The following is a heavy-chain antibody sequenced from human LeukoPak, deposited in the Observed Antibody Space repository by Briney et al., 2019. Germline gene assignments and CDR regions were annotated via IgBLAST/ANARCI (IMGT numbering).Heavy chain of an antibody. D-gene: IGHD3-16*01. V-gene: IGHV4-39*07. CDR3: AREAGITGSYNWFDP. CDR1: GGSISSSSYY. CDR2: IYYSGST. J-gene: IGHJ5*02. Sequence: SETLSLTCTVSGGSISSSSYYWCWIRQPPGKGLEWIGSIYYSGSTYYNPSLKSRVTISVDTSKNQFSLKLSSVTAADTAVYYCAREAGITGSYNWFDPWGRGTLVTVSS.